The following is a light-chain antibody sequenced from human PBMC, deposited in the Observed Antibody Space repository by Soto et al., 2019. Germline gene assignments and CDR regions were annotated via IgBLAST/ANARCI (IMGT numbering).Light chain of an antibody. CDR2: EVN. CDR1: KFDIGRYNY. J-gene: IGLJ2*01. Sequence: QSVLTQPASVSGSPGQTITISCAGTKFDIGRYNYVSWYRHHPREAPKLIIFEVNNRPSGISNLFSGSKSGNTASLTISGLQVEDEAHYFCSSYTSASALAIFGGGTKVTVL. CDR3: SSYTSASALAI. V-gene: IGLV2-14*01.